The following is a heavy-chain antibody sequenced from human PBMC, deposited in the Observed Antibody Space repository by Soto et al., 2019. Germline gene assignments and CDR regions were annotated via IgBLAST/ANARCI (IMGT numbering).Heavy chain of an antibody. CDR1: GFSLSTSGVN. D-gene: IGHD3-10*01. Sequence: QITLEESGPTLVKPTQTLTLTCTFSGFSLSTSGVNVGWIRQPPGKALEWLALIYWDDDKRYSPSLKSRLTLPKDTSKTQVVLTMTNMDPVDTATYYCAHRRNSGSDFDYWGQGTLVTVSS. CDR3: AHRRNSGSDFDY. CDR2: IYWDDDK. J-gene: IGHJ4*02. V-gene: IGHV2-5*02.